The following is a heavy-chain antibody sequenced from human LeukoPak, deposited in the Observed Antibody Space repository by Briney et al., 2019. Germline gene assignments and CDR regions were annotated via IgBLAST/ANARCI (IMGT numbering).Heavy chain of an antibody. Sequence: GGSLRLSCAASGFTFSSYSMNWVRQAPGKGLEWVSYISSSSSTIYYADSVKGRFTISRDNAKNSLYLQMNSLRAEDTAVYYCARDYYYDSSGYYYFDYWGQGTLVTVSS. D-gene: IGHD3-22*01. CDR2: ISSSSSTI. J-gene: IGHJ4*02. V-gene: IGHV3-48*01. CDR1: GFTFSSYS. CDR3: ARDYYYDSSGYYYFDY.